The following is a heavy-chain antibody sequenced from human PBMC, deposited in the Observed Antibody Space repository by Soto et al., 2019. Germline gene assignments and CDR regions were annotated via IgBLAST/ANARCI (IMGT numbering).Heavy chain of an antibody. V-gene: IGHV4-59*01. CDR3: ARDGYDGSGSPYPAY. CDR1: GGSMSDFF. J-gene: IGHJ4*02. CDR2: VYYLGST. Sequence: QVQLQESGPGQVKPSETLSLTCSVSGGSMSDFFWSWIRQSPERGLEWIGYVYYLGSTDYNPSLKSRVTLSVDTSNRQFSLRLSSVTAADAAIYYCARDGYDGSGSPYPAYWGPGTQVTVSS. D-gene: IGHD3-10*01.